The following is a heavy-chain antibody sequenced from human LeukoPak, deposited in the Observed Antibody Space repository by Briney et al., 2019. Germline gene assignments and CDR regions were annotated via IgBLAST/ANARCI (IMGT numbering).Heavy chain of an antibody. Sequence: RGSLSLSCAASGFTFSSYWMSWVRQAPGKGLEGVANIKQDGSEKYYGDSVKGRFTISRDNAKNSLYLQLNSLRAEDTAVYFCARDRGYYFSSGYPTHWGQGGLVTVCS. D-gene: IGHD3-22*01. V-gene: IGHV3-7*01. CDR1: GFTFSSYW. J-gene: IGHJ4*02. CDR3: ARDRGYYFSSGYPTH. CDR2: IKQDGSEK.